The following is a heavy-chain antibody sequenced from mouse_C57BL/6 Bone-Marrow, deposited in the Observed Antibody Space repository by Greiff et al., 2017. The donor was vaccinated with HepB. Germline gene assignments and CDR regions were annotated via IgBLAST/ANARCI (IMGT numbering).Heavy chain of an antibody. Sequence: EVMLVESGGGLVQPGGSLKLSCAASGFTFSDYYMYWVSQTPEKRLEWVAYISNGGGSTYYPDTVKGRFTISRDNAKNTLYLQMCRLKSEDTAMYYCARHDDGYPDWYFDVWGTGTTVTVSS. CDR2: ISNGGGST. CDR1: GFTFSDYY. V-gene: IGHV5-12*01. J-gene: IGHJ1*03. CDR3: ARHDDGYPDWYFDV. D-gene: IGHD2-3*01.